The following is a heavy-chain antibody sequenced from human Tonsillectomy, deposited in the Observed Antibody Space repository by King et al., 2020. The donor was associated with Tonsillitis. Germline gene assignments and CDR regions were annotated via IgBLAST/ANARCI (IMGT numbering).Heavy chain of an antibody. Sequence: QLVQSGAEVKKPGASVKVSCKASGYTFTSYDINWVRQATGQGLEWMGWMNPNIGNTGYAQNFQGRVTMTRDTSITTAYMELSCLRSEDTAIYYCARGRRKWFDAWGQGTLVTVSS. V-gene: IGHV1-8*01. CDR3: ARGRRKWFDA. CDR2: MNPNIGNT. J-gene: IGHJ5*02. CDR1: GYTFTSYD.